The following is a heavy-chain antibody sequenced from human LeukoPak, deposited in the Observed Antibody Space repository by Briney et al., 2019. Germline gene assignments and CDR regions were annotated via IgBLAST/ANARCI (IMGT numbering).Heavy chain of an antibody. CDR1: GYFFSTYG. D-gene: IGHD1-1*01. CDR2: ISGYNDNA. CDR3: ARDRGELRAWFDP. V-gene: IGHV1-18*01. Sequence: ASVKISCKTSGYFFSTYGISWVRQAPGQGLEWMGWISGYNDNALYAPKFHGRVTMTADTSTSTASMELRSLRSDDTAVYYCARDRGELRAWFDPWGQGTLVTVSS. J-gene: IGHJ5*02.